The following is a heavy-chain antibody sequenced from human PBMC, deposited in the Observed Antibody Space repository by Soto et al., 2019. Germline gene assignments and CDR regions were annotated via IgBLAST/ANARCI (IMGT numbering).Heavy chain of an antibody. CDR1: GFTFSSYW. V-gene: IGHV3-7*01. Sequence: GGSLRLSCAASGFTFSSYWMSWVRQAPGKGLEWVANIKQDGSEKYYVDSVKGRFTISRDNAKNSLYLQMNSLRAEDTAVYYCASASSTSPLYYYYGMDVWGQGTTVTVSS. D-gene: IGHD2-2*01. CDR2: IKQDGSEK. J-gene: IGHJ6*02. CDR3: ASASSTSPLYYYYGMDV.